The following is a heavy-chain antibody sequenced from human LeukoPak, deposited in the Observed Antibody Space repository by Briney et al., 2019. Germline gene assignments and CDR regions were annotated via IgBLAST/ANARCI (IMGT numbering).Heavy chain of an antibody. Sequence: PSETLSLTCAVYGGSFSGYYWSWIRQPPGKGLEWIGYIYYSGSTNYNPSLKSRVTISVDTSKNQFSLKLSSVTAADTAVYYCARSSGGYSNWFDPWGQGTLVTVSS. V-gene: IGHV4-59*08. CDR3: ARSSGGYSNWFDP. D-gene: IGHD5-12*01. CDR1: GGSFSGYY. J-gene: IGHJ5*02. CDR2: IYYSGST.